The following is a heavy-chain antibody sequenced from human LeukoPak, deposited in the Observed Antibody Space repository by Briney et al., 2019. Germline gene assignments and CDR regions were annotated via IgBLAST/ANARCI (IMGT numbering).Heavy chain of an antibody. J-gene: IGHJ4*02. Sequence: PSETLSLTCAVSGGSISSGGYSWSWIRQPPGKGLEWIGYIYHSGSTYYNPSLESRVTISVDRSKNQFSLKLSSVTAADTAVYYCARSGYSYGYDYWGQGTLVTVSS. V-gene: IGHV4-30-2*01. CDR3: ARSGYSYGYDY. CDR2: IYHSGST. CDR1: GGSISSGGYS. D-gene: IGHD5-18*01.